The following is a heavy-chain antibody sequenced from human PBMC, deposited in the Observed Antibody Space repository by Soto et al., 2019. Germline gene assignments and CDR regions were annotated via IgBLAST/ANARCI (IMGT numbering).Heavy chain of an antibody. CDR3: ARDFSSDTIFGVVTYYFDY. D-gene: IGHD3-3*01. V-gene: IGHV1-69*13. J-gene: IGHJ4*02. Sequence: SVKVSCKASGGPFSSSAISWVRQAPGQGLEWMGGIIPILGTTQYAQNFQGRVTITADESTSTVYMELSSLRSEDTAVYFCARDFSSDTIFGVVTYYFDYWGQGTPVTVSS. CDR1: GGPFSSSA. CDR2: IIPILGTT.